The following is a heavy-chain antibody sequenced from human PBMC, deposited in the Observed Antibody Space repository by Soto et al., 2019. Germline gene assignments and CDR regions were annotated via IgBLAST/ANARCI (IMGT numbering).Heavy chain of an antibody. Sequence: GASVKVSCKASGYTFTGYYMHWVRQAPGQGLEWMGWINPNSGGTNYAQKFQGWVTMTRDTSISTAYMELSRLRSDDTAVYYCARGSAQDNPGATAMVEYYFDYWGQGTLVTVSS. D-gene: IGHD5-18*01. CDR1: GYTFTGYY. CDR2: INPNSGGT. J-gene: IGHJ4*02. CDR3: ARGSAQDNPGATAMVEYYFDY. V-gene: IGHV1-2*04.